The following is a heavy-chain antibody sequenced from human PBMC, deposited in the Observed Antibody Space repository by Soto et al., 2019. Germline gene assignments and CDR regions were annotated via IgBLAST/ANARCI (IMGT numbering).Heavy chain of an antibody. CDR2: IYYSGST. D-gene: IGHD7-27*01. Sequence: SENLSLTCTVSGGSISSYYWSWIRQPPGKGLEWIGYIYYSGSTNYNPSLKSRVTISVDTSKNQFSLKLSSVTAADTAVYYCARDPTTGDRGAFDIWGQGTMVTVSS. J-gene: IGHJ3*02. V-gene: IGHV4-59*01. CDR3: ARDPTTGDRGAFDI. CDR1: GGSISSYY.